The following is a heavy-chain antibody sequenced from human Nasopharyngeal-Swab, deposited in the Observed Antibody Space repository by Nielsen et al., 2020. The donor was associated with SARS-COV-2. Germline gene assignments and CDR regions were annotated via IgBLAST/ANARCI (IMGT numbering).Heavy chain of an antibody. J-gene: IGHJ3*02. CDR1: GFTFNNFP. D-gene: IGHD2-8*01. CDR3: AKGDTNGANDAFDI. V-gene: IGHV3-23*01. CDR2: INQRGDGT. Sequence: GESLKISCGAFGFTFNNFPMSWVRQAPGKGLEWVSYINQRGDGTYYTDSVEGRFTVSRDNSKNTLYLQMNSLRVEDTAVYYCAKGDTNGANDAFDIWGQGTMVTVSS.